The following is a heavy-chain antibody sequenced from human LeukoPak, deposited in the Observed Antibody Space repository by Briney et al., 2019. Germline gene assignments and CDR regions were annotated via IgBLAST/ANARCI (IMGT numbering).Heavy chain of an antibody. CDR3: AKDQGGYDLTDFDY. Sequence: PGRSLRLSCAASGFTFSSYGMHWVRQAPGKGLEWVSAISGSGGSTYYADSVKGRFTISRDNSKNTLYLQMNSLRAEDTAVYYCAKDQGGYDLTDFDYWGQGTLVTVSS. V-gene: IGHV3-23*01. CDR2: ISGSGGST. D-gene: IGHD5-12*01. J-gene: IGHJ4*02. CDR1: GFTFSSYG.